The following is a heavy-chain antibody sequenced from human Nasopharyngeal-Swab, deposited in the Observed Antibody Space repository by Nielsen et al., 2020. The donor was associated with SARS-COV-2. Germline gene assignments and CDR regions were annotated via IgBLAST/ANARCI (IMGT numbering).Heavy chain of an antibody. V-gene: IGHV4-38-2*02. CDR1: GYSISSGYY. Sequence: SETLSLTCTASGYSISSGYYWGWIRQPPGKGLEWIGSIYHSGSTYYNPSLKSRVTISVDTSKNQFSLKLSSVTAADTAVYYCARDRPYSSGWSLDYWGQGTLVTVSS. J-gene: IGHJ4*02. CDR3: ARDRPYSSGWSLDY. D-gene: IGHD6-19*01. CDR2: IYHSGST.